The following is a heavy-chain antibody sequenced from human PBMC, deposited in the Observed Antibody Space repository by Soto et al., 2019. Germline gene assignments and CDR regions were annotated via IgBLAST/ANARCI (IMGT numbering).Heavy chain of an antibody. CDR3: ARVSYGDYYFQH. J-gene: IGHJ1*01. CDR2: IKQDGSEK. CDR1: GFTFSSYW. V-gene: IGHV3-7*03. D-gene: IGHD4-17*01. Sequence: GGSLRLSCAASGFTFSSYWMIWVRQAPGRGLEWVANIKQDGSEKYYVDSVKGRFTISRDNAKNSLHLQMNSLRAEDTAVYYCARVSYGDYYFQHWGQGTLVTVSS.